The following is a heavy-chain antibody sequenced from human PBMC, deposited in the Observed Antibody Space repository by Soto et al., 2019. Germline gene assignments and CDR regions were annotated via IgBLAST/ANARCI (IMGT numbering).Heavy chain of an antibody. V-gene: IGHV3-11*01. Sequence: QVQLVESGGGLVKPGGSLRLSCAASGFTFSDHYMTWIRQAPGKGLEWVSYISSSGTTIYYADSVKGRFTISRDNAENSLYLQMNSLRADDTAVYYCASIGGYNLGYYFDFWGPGTLVTVSS. CDR1: GFTFSDHY. CDR2: ISSSGTTI. D-gene: IGHD5-12*01. J-gene: IGHJ4*02. CDR3: ASIGGYNLGYYFDF.